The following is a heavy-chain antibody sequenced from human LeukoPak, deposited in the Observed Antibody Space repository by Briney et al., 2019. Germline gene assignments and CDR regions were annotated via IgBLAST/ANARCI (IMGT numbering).Heavy chain of an antibody. CDR3: ARGTAIWFGELLPYEYYFDY. CDR2: INPNSGGT. D-gene: IGHD3-10*01. CDR1: GYTFTGYY. V-gene: IGHV1-2*02. Sequence: ASVKVSCKASGYTFTGYYMHWVRQAPGQGLEWMGWINPNSGGTNYAQKFQGRVTMTRDTSISTAYMELSRLRSGDTAVYYCARGTAIWFGELLPYEYYFDYWGQGTLVTVSS. J-gene: IGHJ4*02.